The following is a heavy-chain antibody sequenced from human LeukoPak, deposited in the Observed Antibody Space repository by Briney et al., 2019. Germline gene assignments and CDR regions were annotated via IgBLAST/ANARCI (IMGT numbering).Heavy chain of an antibody. CDR1: GFTFSSYA. CDR2: ISYDGSNK. V-gene: IGHV3-30-3*01. Sequence: GGSLRLSCAASGFTFSSYAMHWVRQAPGKGLERVAVISYDGSNKYYADSVKGRFTISRDNSKNTLYLQMNSLRAEDTAVYYCARVGYLEYWGQGTLVTVSS. J-gene: IGHJ4*02. CDR3: ARVGYLEY. D-gene: IGHD3-16*01.